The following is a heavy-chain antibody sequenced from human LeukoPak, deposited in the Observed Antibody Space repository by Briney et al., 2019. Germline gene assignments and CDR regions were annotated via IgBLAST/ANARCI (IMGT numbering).Heavy chain of an antibody. CDR2: ISYDGSNK. D-gene: IGHD6-13*01. Sequence: PGGSLRLSCAASGFTFSSYAMSWVRQAPGKGLEWVAVISYDGSNKYYADSVKGRFTISRDNSKNTLYLQMNSLRAEDTAVYYCARDSAPIAAAAPLWFDPWGQGTLVTVSS. J-gene: IGHJ5*02. V-gene: IGHV3-30-3*01. CDR1: GFTFSSYA. CDR3: ARDSAPIAAAAPLWFDP.